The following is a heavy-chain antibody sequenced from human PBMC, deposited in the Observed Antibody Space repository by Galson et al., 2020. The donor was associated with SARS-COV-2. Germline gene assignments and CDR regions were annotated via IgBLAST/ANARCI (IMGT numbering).Heavy chain of an antibody. V-gene: IGHV3-30-3*01. CDR3: ASDTPYYYGSGSYSNCGFDF. J-gene: IGHJ6*02. D-gene: IGHD3-10*01. CDR2: ISYDGSNK. CDR1: GFTFSSYA. Sequence: TGGSLRLTCAASGFTFSSYAMHWVRQAPGKGLEWVAVISYDGSNKYYADSVKGRFIISRDNSKNTLYLQMNSLRAEDTAVYYCASDTPYYYGSGSYSNCGFDFWGQGITVTVSS.